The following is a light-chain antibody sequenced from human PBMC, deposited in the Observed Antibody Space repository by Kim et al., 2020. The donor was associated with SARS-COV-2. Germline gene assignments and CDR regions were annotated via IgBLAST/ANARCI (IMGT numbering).Light chain of an antibody. CDR2: AAS. V-gene: IGKV1-9*01. J-gene: IGKJ4*01. Sequence: DIQLTRSPSSLSASVGDGVTITCRASQGISSNLAWYQQKPGKAPRLLIYAASTLESGVPSRFSGRGSGTEFTLAINSLQPEDFATYYCQQIDSFPLTFGGGTKVEIK. CDR1: QGISSN. CDR3: QQIDSFPLT.